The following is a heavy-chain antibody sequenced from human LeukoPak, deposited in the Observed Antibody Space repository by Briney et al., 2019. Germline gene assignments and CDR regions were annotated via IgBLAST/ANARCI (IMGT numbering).Heavy chain of an antibody. CDR1: GGSMSSYY. J-gene: IGHJ5*02. Sequence: PSETLSLTCTVSGGSMSSYYWSWIRQPPGKGLEWIGYIYYNGNTIHSPSLKSRVTLSLDTSKNQFSLQLSSVTAADTAVYYCARAPIPAAKFDPWGQGTLVTVSS. V-gene: IGHV4-59*01. CDR3: ARAPIPAAKFDP. CDR2: IYYNGNT. D-gene: IGHD2-2*01.